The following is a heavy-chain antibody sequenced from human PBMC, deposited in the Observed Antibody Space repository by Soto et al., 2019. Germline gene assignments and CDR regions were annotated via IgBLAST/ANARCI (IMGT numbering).Heavy chain of an antibody. CDR1: GYTFTSYG. CDR3: ARDGEATGSPNRLFDL. V-gene: IGHV1-18*01. J-gene: IGHJ2*01. Sequence: QVQLLQSGAEVKKPGASVKVSCKASGYTFTSYGISWVRQAPGHGLEWMGWISAYNGNTNYAQKLQGRVTMTTDTSTSTAYMKLRSLRSDDTAVYYCARDGEATGSPNRLFDLWGRGTLVTVSS. D-gene: IGHD2-21*01. CDR2: ISAYNGNT.